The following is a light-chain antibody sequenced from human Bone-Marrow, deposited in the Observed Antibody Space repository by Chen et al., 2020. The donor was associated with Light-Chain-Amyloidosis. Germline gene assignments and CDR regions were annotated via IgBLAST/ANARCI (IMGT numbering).Light chain of an antibody. CDR3: QSADSSGTYEVI. Sequence: SYDLTQPPSVTVSPGQHARLSCPGDDLPTKYAYWYQQKPGPAPVLVIHRDTERPSGISERFSGSSSGTTATLTISGVQAEDEADYHCQSADSSGTYEVIFGGGTKLTVL. CDR2: RDT. V-gene: IGLV3-25*03. J-gene: IGLJ2*01. CDR1: DLPTKY.